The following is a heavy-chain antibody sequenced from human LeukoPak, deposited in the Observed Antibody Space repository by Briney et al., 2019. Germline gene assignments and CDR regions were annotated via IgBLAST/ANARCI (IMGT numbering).Heavy chain of an antibody. V-gene: IGHV3-48*02. CDR1: GFTFSSYS. CDR2: ISSSSTI. J-gene: IGHJ4*02. CDR3: ARSYTDY. Sequence: GGSLRLSCAASGFTFSSYSMNWVRQAPGKGLEWVSYISSSSTIYYADSVKGRFTISRDNAKNSLYLQMNSLRDEDTAVYYCARSYTDYWGQGTLVTVSS. D-gene: IGHD2-2*02.